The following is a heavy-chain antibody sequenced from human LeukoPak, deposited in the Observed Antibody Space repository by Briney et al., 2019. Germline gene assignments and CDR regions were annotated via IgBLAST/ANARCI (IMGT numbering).Heavy chain of an antibody. CDR1: GFTFSSYA. V-gene: IGHV3-23*01. J-gene: IGHJ6*02. Sequence: PGGSLRLSCAASGFTFSSYAMSWVRQAPGKGLEWVSTFSGTSSTSYADAVKGRFTISRDNSKNTLYLQMNSLRAEDTAVYYCARDRGTRYYYGMDVWGQGTTVIVSS. CDR2: FSGTSST. D-gene: IGHD2-2*01. CDR3: ARDRGTRYYYGMDV.